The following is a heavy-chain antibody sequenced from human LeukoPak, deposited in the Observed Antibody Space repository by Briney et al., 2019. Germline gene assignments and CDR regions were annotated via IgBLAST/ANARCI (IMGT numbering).Heavy chain of an antibody. V-gene: IGHV4-39*07. CDR2: IYYSGST. J-gene: IGHJ5*02. CDR3: ARGRETSYYYDSSGYKGFDP. CDR1: GGSISSSSYY. Sequence: SETLSLTCTVSGGSISSSSYYWGWIRQPPGKGLEWIGSIYYSGSTYYNPSLKSRVTISVDTSKNQFSLKLSSVTAADTAVYYCARGRETSYYYDSSGYKGFDPWGQGTLVTVSS. D-gene: IGHD3-22*01.